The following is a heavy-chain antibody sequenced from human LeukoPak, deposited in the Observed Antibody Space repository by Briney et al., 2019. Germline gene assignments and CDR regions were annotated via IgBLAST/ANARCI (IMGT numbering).Heavy chain of an antibody. J-gene: IGHJ4*02. CDR3: ARVSHGGGGYFDY. CDR2: INPSGGST. Sequence: ASVKVSCKASGYTFTNYYMHWVRQAPGQGPEWMGIINPSGGSTSYAQKLQGRVTMTRDTSTSTVYMELSSLRSEDTAVYYCARVSHGGGGYFDYWGQGTLVTVSS. D-gene: IGHD3-16*01. V-gene: IGHV1-46*04. CDR1: GYTFTNYY.